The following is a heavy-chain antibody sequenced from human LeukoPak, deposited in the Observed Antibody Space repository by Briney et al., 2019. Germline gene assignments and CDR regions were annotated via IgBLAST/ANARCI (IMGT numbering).Heavy chain of an antibody. CDR3: ARGSLSYYYYYMDV. D-gene: IGHD3-10*01. V-gene: IGHV4-34*01. CDR1: GGSFSGYY. Sequence: SETLSLTCAVYGGSFSGYYWSWIRQPPGKGLEWIGEINHSGSTNYNPSLKSRVTISVDTSKNQISLKLSSVTAADTGVYYCARGSLSYYYYYMDVWGKGTTVTVSS. J-gene: IGHJ6*03. CDR2: INHSGST.